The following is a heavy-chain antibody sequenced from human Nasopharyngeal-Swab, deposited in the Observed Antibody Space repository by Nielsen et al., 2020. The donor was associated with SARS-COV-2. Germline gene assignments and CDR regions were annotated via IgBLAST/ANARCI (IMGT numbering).Heavy chain of an antibody. V-gene: IGHV3-74*01. D-gene: IGHD7-27*01. CDR3: ARDFDKTGD. Sequence: GESLKISCAASGFTFNSFAVSWVRQAPGKGLVWVSRINNDGSRTGYADSVKGRFTISRDNAKNTVYLQMNSLRAEDAAVYYCARDFDKTGDWGQGTLVTVSS. CDR2: INNDGSRT. CDR1: GFTFNSFA. J-gene: IGHJ4*02.